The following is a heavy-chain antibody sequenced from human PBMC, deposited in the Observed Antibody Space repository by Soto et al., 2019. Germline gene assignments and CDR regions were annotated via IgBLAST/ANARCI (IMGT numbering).Heavy chain of an antibody. CDR1: GFTFSSYA. CDR2: ISGSGGST. Sequence: GGSLRLSCAASGFTFSSYAMSWVRQAPGKGLEWVSAISGSGGSTYYADSVKGRFTISRDNSKNTLYLQMNSLRAEDTAVYYCAKVRDSSGYYYPYFDYWGQGTLVTVS. J-gene: IGHJ4*02. D-gene: IGHD3-22*01. V-gene: IGHV3-23*01. CDR3: AKVRDSSGYYYPYFDY.